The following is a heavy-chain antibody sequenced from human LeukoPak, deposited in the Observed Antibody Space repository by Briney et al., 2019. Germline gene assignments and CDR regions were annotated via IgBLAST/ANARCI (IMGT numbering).Heavy chain of an antibody. J-gene: IGHJ4*02. D-gene: IGHD3-22*01. CDR2: IGGGGTNT. CDR1: GFPFTYFA. Sequence: GGSLRLFCAASGFPFTYFAMNCVRQAPGQGRDWVSGIGGGGTNTDYADSVKGRFTISRDNSKNTLTLQMSSLRADDTAVYFCAKDARGYHRPIDHWGQGILVTVSS. CDR3: AKDARGYHRPIDH. V-gene: IGHV3-23*01.